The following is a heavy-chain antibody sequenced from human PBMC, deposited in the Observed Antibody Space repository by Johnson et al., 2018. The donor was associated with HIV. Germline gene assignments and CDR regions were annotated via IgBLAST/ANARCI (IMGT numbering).Heavy chain of an antibody. CDR3: TTGRRRGNAFDI. Sequence: VQLVESAGGAVRPGGSVRLSCAASGFTFDDYGMRWVRQAPGEGLEWVGRIKSTSGRGTTDYAALLKGRFTISRDYSKNTLYMHINSVKTEDTAVYYSTTGRRRGNAFDIWGQGTMVTVSS. CDR2: IKSTSGRGTT. D-gene: IGHD3-16*01. CDR1: GFTFDDYG. J-gene: IGHJ3*02. V-gene: IGHV3-15*01.